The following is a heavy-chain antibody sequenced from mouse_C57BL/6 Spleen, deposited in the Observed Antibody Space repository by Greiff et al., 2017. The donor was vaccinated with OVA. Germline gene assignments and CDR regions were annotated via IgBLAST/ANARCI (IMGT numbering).Heavy chain of an antibody. CDR3: AKNGNYGAMDD. Sequence: QVHVKQSGPGLVQPSQSLSITCTVSGFSLTSYGVHLVRQSPGKGLAWLGVIWRGGSTDYNAAFMSRLSITKDNSKSQVFFKMNSLQADDTAIYYCAKNGNYGAMDDWGQGTSVTVSS. CDR1: GFSLTSYG. J-gene: IGHJ4*01. D-gene: IGHD2-1*01. CDR2: IWRGGST. V-gene: IGHV2-5*01.